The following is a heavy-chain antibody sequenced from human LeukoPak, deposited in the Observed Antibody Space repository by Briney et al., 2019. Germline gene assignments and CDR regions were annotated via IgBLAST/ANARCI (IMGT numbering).Heavy chain of an antibody. Sequence: PSETLSLTCAVYGGSFSGYYWSWIRQPPGKGLEWIGEINHSGSTNYNPSLKSRVTISVDTSKNQFSLKLSSVTAADTAVYYCARGTSWLRTYYWGQGTLVTVSS. D-gene: IGHD5-12*01. V-gene: IGHV4-34*01. CDR1: GGSFSGYY. J-gene: IGHJ4*02. CDR2: INHSGST. CDR3: ARGTSWLRTYY.